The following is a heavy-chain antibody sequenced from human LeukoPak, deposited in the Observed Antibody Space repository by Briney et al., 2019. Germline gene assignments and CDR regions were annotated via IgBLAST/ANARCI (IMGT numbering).Heavy chain of an antibody. J-gene: IGHJ4*02. CDR3: ARSPLRYYGATDY. CDR1: GFTASSNY. D-gene: IGHD4-17*01. V-gene: IGHV3-53*01. Sequence: GGSLRLSCAASGFTASSNYMSWVRQAPGKGLEWVSVIYSGGSTYYADSVKGRFTISRDNSKNTLYLQMNSLRAEDTAVYYCARSPLRYYGATDYWGQGTLVTVSS. CDR2: IYSGGST.